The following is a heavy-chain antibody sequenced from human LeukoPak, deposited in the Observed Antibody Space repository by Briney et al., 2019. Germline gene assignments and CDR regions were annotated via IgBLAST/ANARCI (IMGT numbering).Heavy chain of an antibody. D-gene: IGHD6-19*01. CDR2: ISGSGGST. CDR3: ANVPPVAGRVPFDY. J-gene: IGHJ4*02. Sequence: GGSLRLSCAASGFTFSSYGMSWVRQAPGKGLEWVSAISGSGGSTYYADSVKGRFTISRDNSKNTLYLQMNSLRAEDTAVYYCANVPPVAGRVPFDYWGQGTLVTVSS. V-gene: IGHV3-23*01. CDR1: GFTFSSYG.